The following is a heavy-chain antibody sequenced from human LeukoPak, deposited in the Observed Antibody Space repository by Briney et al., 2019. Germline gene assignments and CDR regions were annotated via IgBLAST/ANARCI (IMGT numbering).Heavy chain of an antibody. CDR2: FDPEDGET. Sequence: ASVKVSCKVSGYTLTELSMHWVRQAPGKGLEWMGGFDPEDGETIYAQKFQGRVTMTEDTSTDTAYMELSSLRSEDTAVYYCATDPSITMVRGVNFDYWGQGTLVTVSS. V-gene: IGHV1-24*01. CDR3: ATDPSITMVRGVNFDY. CDR1: GYTLTELS. D-gene: IGHD3-10*01. J-gene: IGHJ4*02.